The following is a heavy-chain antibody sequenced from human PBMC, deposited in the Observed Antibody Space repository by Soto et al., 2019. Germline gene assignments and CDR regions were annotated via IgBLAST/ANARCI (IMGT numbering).Heavy chain of an antibody. V-gene: IGHV4-59*08. CDR2: VYSGGGT. D-gene: IGHD6-13*01. CDR3: ARQSAAGIYYYYYYGMDV. CDR1: GGSLRGYS. Sequence: SETLSLTCTVSGGSLRGYSCSWIRQSPGKGMEWIGYVYSGGGTNYNPSFKGRVTISVDTTKNQFSLKLSSVTAADTAVYYCARQSAAGIYYYYYYGMDVWGQGTTVTVSS. J-gene: IGHJ6*02.